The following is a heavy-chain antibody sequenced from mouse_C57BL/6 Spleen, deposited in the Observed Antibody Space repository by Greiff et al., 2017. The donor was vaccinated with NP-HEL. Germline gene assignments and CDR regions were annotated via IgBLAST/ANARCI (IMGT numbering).Heavy chain of an antibody. CDR3: ARGITTVVSPFAY. J-gene: IGHJ3*01. CDR1: GFTFSSYA. Sequence: EVQGVESGGGLVKPGGSLKLSCAASGFTFSSYAMSWVRQTPEKRLEWVATISDGGSYTYYPDNVKGRFTISRDNAKNNLYLQMSHLKDEDTAMYYCARGITTVVSPFAYWGQGTLVTVSA. CDR2: ISDGGSYT. V-gene: IGHV5-4*01. D-gene: IGHD1-1*01.